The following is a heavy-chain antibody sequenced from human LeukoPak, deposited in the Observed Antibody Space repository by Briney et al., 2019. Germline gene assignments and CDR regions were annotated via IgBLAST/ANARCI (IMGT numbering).Heavy chain of an antibody. CDR3: ARDPGVGLYMDV. V-gene: IGHV3-48*01. CDR1: GFTFSSYH. CDR2: ISSSSRTI. Sequence: GSLRLSCAASGFTFSSYHMNWVRQAPGKGLEWISYISSSSRTIYYADSVKGRFTISRDNAKNSLFLQMNSLRAEDTAVYYCARDPGVGLYMDVWGKGTTVTVSS. J-gene: IGHJ6*03.